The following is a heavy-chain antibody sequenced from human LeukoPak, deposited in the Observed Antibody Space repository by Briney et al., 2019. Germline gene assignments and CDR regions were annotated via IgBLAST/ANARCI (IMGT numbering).Heavy chain of an antibody. CDR2: TYYSGST. V-gene: IGHV4-59*01. CDR1: GGSISSYY. J-gene: IGHJ4*02. D-gene: IGHD3-22*01. Sequence: SETLSLTCTVSGGSISSYYWSWVRQPPGKGLEWIGHTYYSGSTNYNPSLKSRVTISVDTSKNQFSLKLNSVTAADTAVYYCARGQPTFNYHDSGGPYSFYFDYWGPGTLVTVSS. CDR3: ARGQPTFNYHDSGGPYSFYFDY.